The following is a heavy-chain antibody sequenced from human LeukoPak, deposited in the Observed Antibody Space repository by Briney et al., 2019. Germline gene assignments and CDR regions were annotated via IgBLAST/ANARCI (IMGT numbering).Heavy chain of an antibody. CDR2: INHSGST. D-gene: IGHD6-13*01. V-gene: IGHV4-34*01. Sequence: SETLSLTCAVYGGSFSGYYWSWIRQPPGKGLEWIGEINHSGSTNYNPSLKSRVTISVDTSKNQFSLKLSSVTAADTAVYYCARGAAYSSSWYWYFDLWGRGTLVSVSS. CDR1: GGSFSGYY. J-gene: IGHJ2*01. CDR3: ARGAAYSSSWYWYFDL.